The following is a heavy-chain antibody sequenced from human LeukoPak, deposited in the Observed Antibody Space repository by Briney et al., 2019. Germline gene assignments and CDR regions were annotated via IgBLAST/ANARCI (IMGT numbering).Heavy chain of an antibody. D-gene: IGHD3-22*01. V-gene: IGHV3-74*01. CDR1: GFTFSSYW. J-gene: IGHJ4*02. Sequence: GGSLRLSCAASGFTFSSYWVHWVRQAPGKGLVWVSRINSDGSSTSYADSVKGRFTISRDNAKNTLYLQMNSLRAEDTAVYYCARDRDSSGYPYFDYWGQGTLVTVSS. CDR2: INSDGSST. CDR3: ARDRDSSGYPYFDY.